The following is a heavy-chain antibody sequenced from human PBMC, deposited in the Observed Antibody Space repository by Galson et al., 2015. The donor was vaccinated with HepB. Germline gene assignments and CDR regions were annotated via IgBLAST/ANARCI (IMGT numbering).Heavy chain of an antibody. V-gene: IGHV3-23*01. CDR2: ISGNGAST. Sequence: SLRLSCAASGFTFDNYAVTWVRQTPGKGLEWVSSISGNGASTYYAESVKGRFTISRDNSNDTLHLQMNSLRAEDAALYYCVQESNYNLLTGPFYFNYGMDVWGQGTTVTVSS. CDR1: GFTFDNYA. J-gene: IGHJ6*02. CDR3: VQESNYNLLTGPFYFNYGMDV. D-gene: IGHD3-9*01.